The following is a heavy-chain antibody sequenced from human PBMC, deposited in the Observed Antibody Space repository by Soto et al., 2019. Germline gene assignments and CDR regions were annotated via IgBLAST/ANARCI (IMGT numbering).Heavy chain of an antibody. CDR3: ARPTGGHDAGGTYMDV. J-gene: IGHJ6*03. CDR2: IIPIVGLT. D-gene: IGHD2-8*02. CDR1: GGSLSSYP. Sequence: QVQLLQSGSEVKKPGSSVKVSCRASGGSLSSYPVTWVRQAPGQGLEWMGRIIPIVGLTNYAQKFQGRVTITADKSTSTAYMELSRPRSDDTAVYYCARPTGGHDAGGTYMDVWGKGTTVIVSS. V-gene: IGHV1-69*02.